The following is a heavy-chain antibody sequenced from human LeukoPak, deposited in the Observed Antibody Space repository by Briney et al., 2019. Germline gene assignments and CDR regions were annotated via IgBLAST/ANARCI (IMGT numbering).Heavy chain of an antibody. Sequence: PSETLSLTCTVSRGSISSGNYYWNWIRQPPGEGLEWIGYISYSGSTRYNAALKSRVTISVDTSKNQFSLKLTSVTAADTAVYYCARGGEGYNYATWGQGTLVTVSS. D-gene: IGHD5-24*01. V-gene: IGHV4-30-4*01. CDR3: ARGGEGYNYAT. CDR1: RGSISSGNYY. J-gene: IGHJ5*02. CDR2: ISYSGST.